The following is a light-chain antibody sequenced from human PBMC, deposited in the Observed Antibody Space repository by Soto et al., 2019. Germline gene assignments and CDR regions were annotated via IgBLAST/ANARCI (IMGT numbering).Light chain of an antibody. J-gene: IGKJ1*01. Sequence: EIVMTQSPATLSVSPGERATLSCRASQSVSSNLAWYQQKPGHAPRLLIYGASTRATGIPARFSGSGSGTEFTLTISSLQSEDFAVYYCQQYNNWPLGPCGQGTKVEIK. CDR2: GAS. CDR1: QSVSSN. CDR3: QQYNNWPLGP. V-gene: IGKV3-15*01.